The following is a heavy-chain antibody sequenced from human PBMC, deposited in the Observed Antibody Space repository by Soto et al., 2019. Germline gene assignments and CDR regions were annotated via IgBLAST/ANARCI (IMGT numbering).Heavy chain of an antibody. CDR2: TYYRSKWYN. J-gene: IGHJ4*02. V-gene: IGHV6-1*01. Sequence: SQALSLTCDISGVHVSINSAAWNWIRHSPSRGLEWLGRTYYRSKWYNHYAVSVKSRITVNPDTSKNQFSLQLNSVTPEDTAVYYCARSGPGGYIDYWGQGNLVTVSS. CDR1: GVHVSINSAA. CDR3: ARSGPGGYIDY. D-gene: IGHD3-22*01.